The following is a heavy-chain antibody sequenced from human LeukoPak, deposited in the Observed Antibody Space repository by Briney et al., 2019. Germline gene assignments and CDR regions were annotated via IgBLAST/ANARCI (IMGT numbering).Heavy chain of an antibody. Sequence: SETLSLTCAVSGGSFSGYYWSWIRQPPGKGLEWIGEINHSGTTNYNPSLKSRVTISTDTSKNQFSLKLSSVTAADTAVYYCARRFGGSPDYWGQGTLVTVSS. CDR1: GGSFSGYY. CDR2: INHSGTT. CDR3: ARRFGGSPDY. D-gene: IGHD1-26*01. J-gene: IGHJ4*02. V-gene: IGHV4-34*01.